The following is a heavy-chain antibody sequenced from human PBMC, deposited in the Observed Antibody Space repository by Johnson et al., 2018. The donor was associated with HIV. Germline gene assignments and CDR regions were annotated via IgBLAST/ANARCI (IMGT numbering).Heavy chain of an antibody. Sequence: QVQLVESGGGVVQPGRSLRLSCAASGFTFSSYGMHWVRQAPGKGLEWVAVISYDGSNKYYADSVKGRFTISRDNSKNTLYLQMNSLRAEATTVYYCAKDDTVAFFISAFDIWSQGTMVTVSS. D-gene: IGHD4-23*01. CDR2: ISYDGSNK. CDR1: GFTFSSYG. CDR3: AKDDTVAFFISAFDI. J-gene: IGHJ3*02. V-gene: IGHV3-30*18.